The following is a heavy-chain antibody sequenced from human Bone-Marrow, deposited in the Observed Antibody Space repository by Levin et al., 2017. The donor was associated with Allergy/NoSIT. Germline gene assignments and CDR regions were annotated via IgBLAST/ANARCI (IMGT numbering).Heavy chain of an antibody. CDR2: MNPNSGNT. CDR3: ARGEEWLQFSYYYGMDD. J-gene: IGHJ6*02. D-gene: IGHD5-24*01. Sequence: GESLKISCKASGYTFTSYDINWVRQATGQGLEWMGWMNPNSGNTGYAQKFQGRVTMTRNTSISTAYMELSSLRSEDTAVYYCARGEEWLQFSYYYGMDDWGQGTTVTVSS. V-gene: IGHV1-8*01. CDR1: GYTFTSYD.